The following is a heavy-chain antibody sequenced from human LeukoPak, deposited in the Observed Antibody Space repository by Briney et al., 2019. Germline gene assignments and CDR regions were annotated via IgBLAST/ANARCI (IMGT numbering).Heavy chain of an antibody. CDR3: AREAVPTWLFDP. Sequence: SETLSLTCTVSGGSISSGGYYWSWIRQPPGKGLEWIGYIYHSGSTYYNPSLKSRVTISVDRSKNQLSLKLSSVTAADTAVYYCAREAVPTWLFDPWGQGTLVTVSS. J-gene: IGHJ5*02. CDR1: GGSISSGGYY. V-gene: IGHV4-30-2*01. D-gene: IGHD2/OR15-2a*01. CDR2: IYHSGST.